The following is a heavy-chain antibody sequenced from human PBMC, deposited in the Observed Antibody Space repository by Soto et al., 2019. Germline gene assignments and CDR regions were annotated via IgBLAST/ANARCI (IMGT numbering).Heavy chain of an antibody. Sequence: EVLLLESGGGLVQPGGSLRLSCEASGFSFSSFAMNWVRQAPGKGLEWVSAIGDSGASTYYADSVKGRFTISRDNSRNTLYLQLNRLRAEDTGVYYCATGVELDVWGNGTTVTVSS. CDR1: GFSFSSFA. CDR3: ATGVELDV. D-gene: IGHD1-26*01. CDR2: IGDSGAST. V-gene: IGHV3-23*01. J-gene: IGHJ6*04.